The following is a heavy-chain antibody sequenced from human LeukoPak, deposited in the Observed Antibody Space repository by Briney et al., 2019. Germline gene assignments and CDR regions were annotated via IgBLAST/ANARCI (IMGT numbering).Heavy chain of an antibody. Sequence: SQTLSLTCTVSGGSIRSYYCSWIRQPPGKGLEWIGSIYYSGSTSYSPSLKSRVTISVDTSKNQFSLKLNSVTAADTAVYYCARESPNWRAFDIWGQGTMVSVSS. CDR1: GGSIRSYY. V-gene: IGHV4-59*01. CDR2: IYYSGST. J-gene: IGHJ3*02. CDR3: ARESPNWRAFDI. D-gene: IGHD7-27*01.